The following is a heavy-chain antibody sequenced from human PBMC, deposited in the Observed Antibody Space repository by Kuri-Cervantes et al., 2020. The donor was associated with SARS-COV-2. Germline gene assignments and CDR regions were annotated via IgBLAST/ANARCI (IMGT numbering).Heavy chain of an antibody. CDR2: INHSGST. CDR3: ARGKWLSAYYYYYDSMDV. CDR1: GGSFSGYY. J-gene: IGHJ6*02. V-gene: IGHV4-34*01. D-gene: IGHD3-22*01. Sequence: GSLRLSCAVYGGSFSGYYWSWIRQPAGKGLEWIGEINHSGSTNYNPSLKSRVTISVDTSKNQFSLKLSSVTAADTAVYYCARGKWLSAYYYYYDSMDVWGQGTTVTVSS.